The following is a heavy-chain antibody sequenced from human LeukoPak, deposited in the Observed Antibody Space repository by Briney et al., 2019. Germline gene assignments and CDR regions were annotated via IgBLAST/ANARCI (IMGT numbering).Heavy chain of an antibody. D-gene: IGHD1-20*01. J-gene: IGHJ4*02. V-gene: IGHV1-18*01. CDR1: GYTFTSYG. CDR3: ARGREYNWNAEFDY. Sequence: ASVKVSCKASGYTFTSYGISWVRQAPGQGLEWMGWISAYNGNTNYAQKLQGRVTMTTDTSTSTAYMELRGLRSDDTAVYYCARGREYNWNAEFDYWGQGTLVTVSS. CDR2: ISAYNGNT.